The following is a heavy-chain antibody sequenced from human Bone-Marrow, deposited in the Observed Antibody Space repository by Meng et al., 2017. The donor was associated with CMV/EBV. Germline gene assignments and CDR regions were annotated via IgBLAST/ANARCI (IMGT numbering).Heavy chain of an antibody. D-gene: IGHD2-2*01. J-gene: IGHJ5*01. CDR2: MRSKTNTYTT. Sequence: GSSLKISWAASGMPLSGSAVHCGRQASGKVLEWVGRMRSKTNTYTTAYAVSVTGRFTISSDDLKNTAYPQMTSLKTEDTAMYYCTTDCSSSSCYSLWFDSWGQGTLVTVSS. CDR3: TTDCSSSSCYSLWFDS. CDR1: GMPLSGSA. V-gene: IGHV3-73*01.